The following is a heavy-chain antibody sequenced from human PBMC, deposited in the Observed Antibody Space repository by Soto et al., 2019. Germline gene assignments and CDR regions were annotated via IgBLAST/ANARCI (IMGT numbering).Heavy chain of an antibody. Sequence: WWSLRLSCSASVFIFSNFWMDWFRQAPGKGLEWVANISPDGGEKHYVDSVKGRFTISRDNAKNSLYLQMSSLTAEDSALYYCSRSLDSWGQGARVTVSS. V-gene: IGHV3-7*01. CDR3: SRSLDS. CDR1: VFIFSNFW. J-gene: IGHJ4*02. CDR2: ISPDGGEK.